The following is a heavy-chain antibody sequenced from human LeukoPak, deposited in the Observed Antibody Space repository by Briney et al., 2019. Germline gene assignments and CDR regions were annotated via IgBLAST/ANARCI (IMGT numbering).Heavy chain of an antibody. V-gene: IGHV3-33*06. J-gene: IGHJ4*02. CDR3: VKDRYGDLDY. CDR2: IWHDGNNK. CDR1: GFTFSMSG. Sequence: SGRSLRLSCATSGFTFSMSGMHWVRQAPGKGLEWVGVIWHDGNNKYYADSVKGRFTISRDNSKNTVYLQMNSLRADDTAMYYCVKDRYGDLDYWGQGTLVTVSS. D-gene: IGHD4-17*01.